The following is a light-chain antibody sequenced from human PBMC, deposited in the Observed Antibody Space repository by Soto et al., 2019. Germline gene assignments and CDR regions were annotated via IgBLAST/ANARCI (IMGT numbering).Light chain of an antibody. CDR1: RNNVGGYNY. V-gene: IGLV2-14*03. Sequence: HSSLTPHASECGSLEQSITISFTRNRNNVGGYNYVSWYQHHPGKAPHHMIYDVSKRPSGVSNRLSGSKSGNTASLSISGLQAGVVAYYYCSSYTSCSTPYFFGTGTNVTAL. CDR3: SSYTSCSTPYF. J-gene: IGLJ1*01. CDR2: DVS.